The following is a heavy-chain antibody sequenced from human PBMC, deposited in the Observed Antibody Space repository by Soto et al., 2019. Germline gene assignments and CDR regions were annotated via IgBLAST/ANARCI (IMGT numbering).Heavy chain of an antibody. J-gene: IGHJ4*02. CDR3: ARLKSVYWFVELLPQYYIHY. CDR1: GGSISSYY. CDR2: IYYSGST. D-gene: IGHD3-10*01. Sequence: SETLSLTCTVSGGSISSYYWSWIRQPPGKGLEWIGYIYYSGSTNYNPSLKSRVTISVDTSKNQFSLKLSSVTAADTAVYYCARLKSVYWFVELLPQYYIHYSGPTPLVTV. V-gene: IGHV4-59*08.